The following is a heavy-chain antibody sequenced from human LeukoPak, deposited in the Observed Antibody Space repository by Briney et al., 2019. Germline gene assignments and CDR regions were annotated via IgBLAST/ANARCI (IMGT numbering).Heavy chain of an antibody. Sequence: ASVKVSCKASGYTFTGYYMHRVRQAPGQGLEWMGWINPNSGGTNYAQKFQGRVTMTRDTSISTAYMELSRLRSDDTAVYYCARVDLGYCSGGSCYGQYNWFDPWGQGTLVTVSS. CDR3: ARVDLGYCSGGSCYGQYNWFDP. CDR2: INPNSGGT. CDR1: GYTFTGYY. D-gene: IGHD2-15*01. J-gene: IGHJ5*02. V-gene: IGHV1-2*02.